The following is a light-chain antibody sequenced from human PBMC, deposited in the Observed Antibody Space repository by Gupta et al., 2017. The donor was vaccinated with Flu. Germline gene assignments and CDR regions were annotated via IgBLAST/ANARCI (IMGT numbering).Light chain of an antibody. CDR1: QGIGSY. CDR3: QQLDNYPPIT. J-gene: IGKJ5*01. V-gene: IGKV1-9*01. CDR2: SSS. Sequence: SFLSASVGDRVTITCRASQGIGSYLAWYQQKPGKAPKLLIYSSSTLQSGVPSRFSGSGYGTEFTLTISSLQPDDFATYFCQQLDNYPPITFGQGTRLDIK.